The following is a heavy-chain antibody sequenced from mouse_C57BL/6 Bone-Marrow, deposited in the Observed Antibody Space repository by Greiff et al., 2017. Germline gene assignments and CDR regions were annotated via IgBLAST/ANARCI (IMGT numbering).Heavy chain of an antibody. CDR3: ARRGLRRGHAWFAY. D-gene: IGHD2-2*01. J-gene: IGHJ3*01. Sequence: QVQLKESGPELVKPGASVKISCKASGYAFSSSWMNWVKQRPGKGLEWIGRIYPGDGDTNYNGKLKGKATLTADKSSSTAYMQLSSLTSEDSAVYFCARRGLRRGHAWFAYWGQGTLVTVSA. CDR1: GYAFSSSW. CDR2: IYPGDGDT. V-gene: IGHV1-82*01.